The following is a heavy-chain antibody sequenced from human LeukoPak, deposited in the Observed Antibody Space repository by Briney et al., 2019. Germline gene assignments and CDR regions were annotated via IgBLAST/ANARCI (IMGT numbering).Heavy chain of an antibody. CDR2: INPNSGGT. CDR1: GYTFSGYY. CDR3: ARALTYYYYYYMDV. V-gene: IGHV1-2*02. Sequence: ASVKVSCKASGYTFSGYYLHWVRQAPGQGLEWMGWINPNSGGTNYAPKFQGRVTMTRDTSISTAYMELSSLRSDDTAVYYCARALTYYYYYYMDVWGKGTTVTVSS. J-gene: IGHJ6*03.